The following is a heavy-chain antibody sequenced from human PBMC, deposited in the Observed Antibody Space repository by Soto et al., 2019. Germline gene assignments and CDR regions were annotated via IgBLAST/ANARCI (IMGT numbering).Heavy chain of an antibody. J-gene: IGHJ6*02. Sequence: ASVKVSCKASGYTFTGYYMHWVRQAPGQGLEWMGWINPNSGGTNYAQKFQGRVTMTRDTSISTAYMELSRLRSDDTAVYYCARGRGNERDTAMVYYYYYGMDVWGQGTTVTV. CDR2: INPNSGGT. CDR1: GYTFTGYY. D-gene: IGHD5-18*01. CDR3: ARGRGNERDTAMVYYYYYGMDV. V-gene: IGHV1-2*02.